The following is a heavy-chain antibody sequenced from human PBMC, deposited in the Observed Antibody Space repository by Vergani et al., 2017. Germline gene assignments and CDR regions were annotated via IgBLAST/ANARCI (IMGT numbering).Heavy chain of an antibody. Sequence: QVQLVQSGAEVKKPGSSVKVSCKASGGTFSSYTISWVRQAPGQGLEWMGRIIPILGIANYAQKFQGRVTITADKSTSTAYMELSSLRSEDTAVYYCARDGEGSGDSYGGGDYYYYYMDVGGKGTTVTVSS. CDR2: IIPILGIA. D-gene: IGHD2-21*02. J-gene: IGHJ6*03. CDR3: ARDGEGSGDSYGGGDYYYYYMDV. V-gene: IGHV1-69*08. CDR1: GGTFSSYT.